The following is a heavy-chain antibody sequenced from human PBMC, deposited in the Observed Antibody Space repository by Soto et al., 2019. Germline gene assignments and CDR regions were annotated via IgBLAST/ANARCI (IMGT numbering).Heavy chain of an antibody. CDR3: TRGEGYCSTNSCRYYHYYYMDV. CDR2: IRSKPNSYAT. V-gene: IGHV3-73*01. J-gene: IGHJ6*03. Sequence: GGSLRLSCAASGFTFSGSAMHWVRQASGKGLEWVGRIRSKPNSYATAYAASVKGRFTISRDDSKNTAYLQMNSLKTEDTAVYYCTRGEGYCSTNSCRYYHYYYMDVWGKGTTVTVSS. CDR1: GFTFSGSA. D-gene: IGHD2-2*01.